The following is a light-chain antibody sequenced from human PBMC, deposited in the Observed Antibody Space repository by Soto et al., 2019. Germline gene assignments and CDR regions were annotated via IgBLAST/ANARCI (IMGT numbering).Light chain of an antibody. Sequence: DIQMTQSPSSVSASVGDRVTITCRASQGVSSWLAWYQKKPGKAPKHLIYAAASLQSGVPSRFSGSGSGTDFTLTISSLQPEDFATYYCQQANSFPWTFGQGTKVEIK. CDR1: QGVSSW. J-gene: IGKJ1*01. CDR2: AAA. CDR3: QQANSFPWT. V-gene: IGKV1-12*01.